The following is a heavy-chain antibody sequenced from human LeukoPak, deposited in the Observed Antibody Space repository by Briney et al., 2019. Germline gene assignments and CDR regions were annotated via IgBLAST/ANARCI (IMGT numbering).Heavy chain of an antibody. D-gene: IGHD5-18*01. J-gene: IGHJ3*02. CDR1: GYTFTSYG. CDR3: ARTHLWLSGDAFDI. V-gene: IGHV1-18*01. CDR2: ISAYNGNT. Sequence: ASVKVSCKASGYTFTSYGISWVRQAPGQGLEWMGWISAYNGNTDYAQKLQGRVTMTTDTSTSTAYMELRSLRSDDTAVYYCARTHLWLSGDAFDIWGQGTMVTVSS.